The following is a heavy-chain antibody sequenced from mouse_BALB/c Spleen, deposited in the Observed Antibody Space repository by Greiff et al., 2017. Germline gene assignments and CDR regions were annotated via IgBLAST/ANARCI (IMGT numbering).Heavy chain of an antibody. D-gene: IGHD2-3*01. CDR2: ISSGSSTI. CDR1: GFTFSSFG. V-gene: IGHV5-17*02. CDR3: ARDYDGYYLDY. Sequence: DVMLVESGGGLVQPGGSRKLSCAASGFTFSSFGMHWVRQAPEKGLEWVAYISSGSSTIYYADTVKGRFTISRDNPKNTLFLQMTSLRSEDTAMYYCARDYDGYYLDYWGQGTTLTVSS. J-gene: IGHJ2*01.